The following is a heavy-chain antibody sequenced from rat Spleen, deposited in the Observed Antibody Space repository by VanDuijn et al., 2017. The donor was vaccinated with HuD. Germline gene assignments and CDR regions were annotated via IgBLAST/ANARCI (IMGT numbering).Heavy chain of an antibody. V-gene: IGHV3-3*01. CDR3: ARGGLGAPFAY. CDR1: GFSITSSYR. Sequence: EVQLQESGPGLVKPSQSLSLTCSVTGFSITSSYRWNWIRKFPGNKLEWMGYINNAGSTTYNPSLKSRISVTRDTSKNQFFLQVNSVTTEDTATYYCARGGLGAPFAYWGQGALVTVSS. D-gene: IGHD5-1*01. CDR2: INNAGST. J-gene: IGHJ3*01.